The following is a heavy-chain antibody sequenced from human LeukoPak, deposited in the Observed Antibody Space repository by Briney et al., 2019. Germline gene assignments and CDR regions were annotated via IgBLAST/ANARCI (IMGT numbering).Heavy chain of an antibody. J-gene: IGHJ5*02. V-gene: IGHV5-51*01. D-gene: IGHD1-1*01. Sequence: GESLQISCKDSRYSFTNYWIGWVRQMPGKGLEWMGIIYPGDSNTTYSPSFQGQVTISADKSISTAYLQWSSLKASDTAIYYCAKRPGRHAPWVSWGQGTLVTASS. CDR1: RYSFTNYW. CDR3: AKRPGRHAPWVS. CDR2: IYPGDSNT.